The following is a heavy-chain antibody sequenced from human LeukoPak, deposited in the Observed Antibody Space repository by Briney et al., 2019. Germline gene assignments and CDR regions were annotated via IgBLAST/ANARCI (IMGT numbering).Heavy chain of an antibody. J-gene: IGHJ6*03. CDR3: ARDSGYCGGGSCYHYYYYMDV. CDR2: ISSSSSTI. Sequence: PGGSLRLSCAASGFTFSSYSMNWVRQAPGKGLEWVSYISSSSSTIYYADSVKGRFTISRDNAKNSLYLQMNSLRAEDTAVYYCARDSGYCGGGSCYHYYYYMDVWGKGTTVTVSS. CDR1: GFTFSSYS. D-gene: IGHD2-15*01. V-gene: IGHV3-48*01.